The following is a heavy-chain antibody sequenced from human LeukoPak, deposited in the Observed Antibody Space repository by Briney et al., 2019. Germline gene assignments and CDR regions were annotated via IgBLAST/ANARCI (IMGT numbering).Heavy chain of an antibody. CDR1: GGSFSNYY. J-gene: IGHJ4*02. CDR3: ARGDPFDY. Sequence: PSETLSLTCAVYGGSFSNYYWSWIRQPPGKGLEWIGEINHSGSTNYNPSLKSRVTISVDTSKNQFSLKLSSVTAADTAVYYCARGDPFDYWGQGTLVTVSS. CDR2: INHSGST. V-gene: IGHV4-34*01.